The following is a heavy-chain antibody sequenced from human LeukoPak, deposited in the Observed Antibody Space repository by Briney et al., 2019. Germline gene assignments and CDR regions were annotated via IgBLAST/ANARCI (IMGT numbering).Heavy chain of an antibody. D-gene: IGHD3-22*01. Sequence: GGSLRLSCAASGFTFSSYSMSWVRQAPGKGLEWVSAISGSGGSTYYADSVKGRFTISRDNSKNTLYLQMNSLRAEDTAVYYCAKGVSWDSSGYFDYWGQGTLVTVSS. V-gene: IGHV3-23*01. CDR2: ISGSGGST. J-gene: IGHJ4*02. CDR1: GFTFSSYS. CDR3: AKGVSWDSSGYFDY.